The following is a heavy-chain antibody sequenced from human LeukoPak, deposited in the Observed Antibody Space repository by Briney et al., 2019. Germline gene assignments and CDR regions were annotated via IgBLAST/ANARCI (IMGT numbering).Heavy chain of an antibody. CDR2: IKQDGSDK. CDR1: GFTFSSYW. Sequence: GGSLRLSCAASGFTFSSYWMSWVRQAPGKGLEWVANIKQDGSDKYYVDSVKGRFTISRDNAKNSLYLQMNSLRAEDTAVYYCAGVGSHSSSFDYWGQGTLVTVSS. J-gene: IGHJ4*02. CDR3: AGVGSHSSSFDY. D-gene: IGHD6-13*01. V-gene: IGHV3-7*01.